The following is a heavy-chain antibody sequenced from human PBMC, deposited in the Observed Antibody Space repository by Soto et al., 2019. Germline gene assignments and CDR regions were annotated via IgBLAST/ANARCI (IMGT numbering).Heavy chain of an antibody. D-gene: IGHD3-10*01. Sequence: ASVKVSCKASGYTFTSYDINWVRQATGQGLEWMGWMNPNSGNTGYAQKFQGRVTMTRNTSISTAYMELSSLRSEDTAVYYCARGESVLGGFGELSALYYYYYMDVWGKGTTVTVSS. V-gene: IGHV1-8*01. J-gene: IGHJ6*03. CDR2: MNPNSGNT. CDR1: GYTFTSYD. CDR3: ARGESVLGGFGELSALYYYYYMDV.